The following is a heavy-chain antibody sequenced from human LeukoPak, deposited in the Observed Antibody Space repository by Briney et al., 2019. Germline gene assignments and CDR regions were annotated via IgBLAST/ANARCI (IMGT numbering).Heavy chain of an antibody. CDR3: ARRRGIAAAGTSAFDI. D-gene: IGHD6-13*01. J-gene: IGHJ3*02. Sequence: GGSLRLPCAASGFTFSSYSMNWVRQAPGKGLEWVSSISSSSSYIYYADSVKGRFTISRDNAKNSLYLQMNSLRAEDTAVYYCARRRGIAAAGTSAFDIWGQGTMVTVSS. CDR1: GFTFSSYS. V-gene: IGHV3-21*01. CDR2: ISSSSSYI.